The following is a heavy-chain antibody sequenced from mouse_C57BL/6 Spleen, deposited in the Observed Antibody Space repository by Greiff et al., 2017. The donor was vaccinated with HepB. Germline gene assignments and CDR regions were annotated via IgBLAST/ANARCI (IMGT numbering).Heavy chain of an antibody. J-gene: IGHJ3*01. D-gene: IGHD3-3*01. V-gene: IGHV1-82*01. Sequence: VKLQESGPELVKPGASVKISCKASGYAFSSSWMNWVKQRPGKGLEWIGRIYPGDGDTNYNGKFKGKATRTADKSSSTAYMQLSSLTSEDSAVYFCARRWEGAGFAWFAYWGQGTLVTVSA. CDR3: ARRWEGAGFAWFAY. CDR1: GYAFSSSW. CDR2: IYPGDGDT.